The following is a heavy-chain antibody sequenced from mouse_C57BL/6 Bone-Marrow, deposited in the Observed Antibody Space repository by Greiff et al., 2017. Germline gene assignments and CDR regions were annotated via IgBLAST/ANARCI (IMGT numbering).Heavy chain of an antibody. J-gene: IGHJ1*03. CDR3: ARVFTAGYFDV. D-gene: IGHD1-1*01. Sequence: QVQLKESGAELVMPGASVKLSCKASGYTFTSYWMHWVKQRPGQGLEWIGEIDPSDSYTNYNQKFKGKSTLTVDKSSSTAYMQLSSLTSEDSAVYYCARVFTAGYFDVWGTGTTVTVSS. V-gene: IGHV1-69*01. CDR1: GYTFTSYW. CDR2: IDPSDSYT.